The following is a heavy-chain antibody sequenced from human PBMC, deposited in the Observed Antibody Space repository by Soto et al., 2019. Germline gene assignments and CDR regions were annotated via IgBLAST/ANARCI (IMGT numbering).Heavy chain of an antibody. D-gene: IGHD3-3*01. CDR2: IWYDGSNK. J-gene: IGHJ4*02. CDR1: GFTFSSYG. Sequence: GGSLRLSCAASGFTFSSYGMHWVRQAPGKGLEWVAVIWYDGSNKYYADSVKGRFTISRDNSKNTLYLQMNSLRAEDTAVYYCARVGTPDFWSGYLDYWGQGTLVTVSS. V-gene: IGHV3-33*01. CDR3: ARVGTPDFWSGYLDY.